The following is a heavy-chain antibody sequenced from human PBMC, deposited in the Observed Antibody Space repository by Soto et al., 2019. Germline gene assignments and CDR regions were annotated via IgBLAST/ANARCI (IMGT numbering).Heavy chain of an antibody. V-gene: IGHV3-53*01. D-gene: IGHD2-15*01. CDR1: GFTVSSNY. CDR3: ARVVEVGWRYFDY. Sequence: GGSLRLSCAASGFTVSSNYMSWVRQAPGKGLEWVSVIYSGGSTYYADSVKGRFTISRDNSKNTLYLQMNSLRAEDTAVYYCARVVEVGWRYFDYWRQGTLVTVSS. J-gene: IGHJ4*02. CDR2: IYSGGST.